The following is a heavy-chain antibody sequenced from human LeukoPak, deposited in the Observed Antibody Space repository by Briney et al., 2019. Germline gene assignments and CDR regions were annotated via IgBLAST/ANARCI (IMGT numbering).Heavy chain of an antibody. CDR2: ISSISSSST. Sequence: GGSLRLSCAASGFTFSSYSMNWVRQAPGKGLEWVSYISSISSSSTYYADSVKGRFTISRDNAKNSLYLQMDSLRVEDTAVYYCARDGRWINYYDGSSPVWGQGIMVTVSS. V-gene: IGHV3-48*04. D-gene: IGHD3-22*01. CDR3: ARDGRWINYYDGSSPV. CDR1: GFTFSSYS. J-gene: IGHJ4*02.